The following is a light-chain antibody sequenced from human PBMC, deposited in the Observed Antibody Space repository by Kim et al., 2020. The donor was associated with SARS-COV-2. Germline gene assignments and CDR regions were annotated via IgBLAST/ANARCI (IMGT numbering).Light chain of an antibody. J-gene: IGLJ2*01. Sequence: LGHTVRITCQGDSLRSYYASWYQQKPGQAPVLVIYGKNNRPSGIPDRFSGSSSGNTASLTITGAQAEDEADYYCNSRDSSGNLVVFGGGTQLTVL. CDR3: NSRDSSGNLVV. CDR1: SLRSYY. CDR2: GKN. V-gene: IGLV3-19*01.